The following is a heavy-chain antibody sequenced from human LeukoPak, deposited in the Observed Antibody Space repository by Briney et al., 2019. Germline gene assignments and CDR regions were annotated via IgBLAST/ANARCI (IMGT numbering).Heavy chain of an antibody. V-gene: IGHV3-21*01. CDR1: GFTFSSYS. J-gene: IGHJ4*02. CDR3: ARGAPPITGTLDY. CDR2: ISSSSSYI. Sequence: GGSLRLSCAASGFTFSSYSMNWVRQAPGKGLEWVSSISSSSSYIYYADSVKGRFTISRDNAKNSLYLQMNSLRAEDTAVYYCARGAPPITGTLDYWGQGTLVTVSS. D-gene: IGHD1-7*01.